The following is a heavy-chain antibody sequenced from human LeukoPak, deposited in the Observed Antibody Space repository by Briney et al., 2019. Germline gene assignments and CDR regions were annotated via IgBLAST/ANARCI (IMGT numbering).Heavy chain of an antibody. V-gene: IGHV1-2*02. J-gene: IGHJ6*03. Sequence: ASVKVSCKASGYTFTGYYIHWVRQAPGQGLEWMGWINPNSVGTNYAQKFQGRVTMTRDTSISTAYMELSRLRSDDTAVYYCAMAGTLYYYYMDVWGKGTTVTVSS. D-gene: IGHD6-19*01. CDR2: INPNSVGT. CDR1: GYTFTGYY. CDR3: AMAGTLYYYYMDV.